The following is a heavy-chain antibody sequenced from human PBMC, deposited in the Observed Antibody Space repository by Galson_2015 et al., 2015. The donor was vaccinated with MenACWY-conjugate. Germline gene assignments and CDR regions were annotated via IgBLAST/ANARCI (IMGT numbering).Heavy chain of an antibody. D-gene: IGHD4-23*01. Sequence: SVKVSCKASGYTFTSYGISWVRQAPGQGLEWMGWISAYNGNTNYAQKLQGRVTMTTDTSTSTAYMELRSLRSDDTAVYYCARDWGATVVTDFDYWGQGTLVTVSS. V-gene: IGHV1-18*01. J-gene: IGHJ4*02. CDR2: ISAYNGNT. CDR3: ARDWGATVVTDFDY. CDR1: GYTFTSYG.